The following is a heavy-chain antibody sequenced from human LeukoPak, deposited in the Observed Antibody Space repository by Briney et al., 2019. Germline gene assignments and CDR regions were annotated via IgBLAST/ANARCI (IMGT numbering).Heavy chain of an antibody. CDR1: GHSTTRCYY. CDR3: ARGVAIFGVAATRSTYYDYHMDV. Sequence: PSETLSLTCAISGHSTTRCYYWALFRPSPEKGLDCIPTYFHSDKSFYNASLESRVTMSLDTSKNQFSLQLSTVTAADTAVYYCARGVAIFGVAATRSTYYDYHMDVWGKGTTVTVSS. J-gene: IGHJ6*03. V-gene: IGHV4-38-2*01. D-gene: IGHD3-3*01. CDR2: YFHSDKS.